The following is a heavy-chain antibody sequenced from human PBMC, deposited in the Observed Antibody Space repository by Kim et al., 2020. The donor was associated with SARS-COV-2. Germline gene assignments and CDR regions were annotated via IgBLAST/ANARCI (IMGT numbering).Heavy chain of an antibody. D-gene: IGHD3-22*01. CDR3: ARVRNYYDSSGYSDY. J-gene: IGHJ4*02. Sequence: PSLKSRVTISVDPSKNQFSLKLSSVTAADTAVYYCARVRNYYDSSGYSDYWGQGTLVTVSS. V-gene: IGHV4-34*01.